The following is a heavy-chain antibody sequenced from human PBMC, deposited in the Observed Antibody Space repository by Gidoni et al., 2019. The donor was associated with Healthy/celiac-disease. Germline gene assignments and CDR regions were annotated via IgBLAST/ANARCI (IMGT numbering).Heavy chain of an antibody. Sequence: QVQLQQWGAGLLKPSETLSLTCAVYGGSFSGYYWSWIRQPPGKGREWIGEINHSGSTNYNPSLKSRVTISVDTSKNQFSLKLSSGTAADTAVYYCARGGGGKMGSYRYTRVGYFDYWGQGTLVTVSS. CDR2: INHSGST. CDR3: ARGGGGKMGSYRYTRVGYFDY. J-gene: IGHJ4*02. CDR1: GGSFSGYY. V-gene: IGHV4-34*01. D-gene: IGHD3-16*02.